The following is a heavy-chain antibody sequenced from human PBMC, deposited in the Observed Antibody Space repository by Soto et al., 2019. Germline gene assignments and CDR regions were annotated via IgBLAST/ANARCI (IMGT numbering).Heavy chain of an antibody. Sequence: KPSETLSLTCTVSGASISSYHWSWIRQPPGKGLEWIGNISNSGSTNYNPSLKSRVTISVDTSKNQFSLKLTSVTAADTAVYHCAREIGYCTTTSCHAGPLYYYMDVWGKGTTVTVSS. J-gene: IGHJ6*03. CDR3: AREIGYCTTTSCHAGPLYYYMDV. CDR1: GASISSYH. CDR2: ISNSGST. V-gene: IGHV4-59*01. D-gene: IGHD2-2*01.